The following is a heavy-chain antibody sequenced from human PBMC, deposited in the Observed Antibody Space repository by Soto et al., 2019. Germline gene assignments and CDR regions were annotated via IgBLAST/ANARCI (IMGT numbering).Heavy chain of an antibody. Sequence: PGGSLRLSCTGSGFPFSAYNMNWVRQVPGKGPEWISSITSKTGQIYYAESVKGRFTISRDNAKNSLYLEMNRLGAEDTAVYFCARDLFAGQQLFIPWFEPWGQGTLVTVSS. CDR1: GFPFSAYN. CDR2: ITSKTGQI. V-gene: IGHV3-21*06. CDR3: ARDLFAGQQLFIPWFEP. D-gene: IGHD2-21*01. J-gene: IGHJ5*02.